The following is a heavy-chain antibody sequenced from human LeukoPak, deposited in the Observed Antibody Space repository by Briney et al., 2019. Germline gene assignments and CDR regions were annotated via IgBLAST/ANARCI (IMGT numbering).Heavy chain of an antibody. Sequence: GGSLRISCAASGFTVSSNYMSWVRQAPGEGLEWVSVIYSGGSTYYADSVKGRFTISRDNSKNTLYLQMNSLRAEDTAVYYCARDNDYGDYYYGMDVWGQGTTVTVSS. CDR2: IYSGGST. CDR1: GFTVSSNY. V-gene: IGHV3-66*02. CDR3: ARDNDYGDYYYGMDV. J-gene: IGHJ6*02. D-gene: IGHD4-17*01.